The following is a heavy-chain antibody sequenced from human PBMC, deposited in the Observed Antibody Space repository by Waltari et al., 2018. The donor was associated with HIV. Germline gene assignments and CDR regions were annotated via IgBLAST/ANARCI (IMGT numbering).Heavy chain of an antibody. J-gene: IGHJ4*02. CDR3: ARGPYGVGAPGSVRCFDY. Sequence: QVQLVQSGAEVKKPGASVKVSCKASGYTFIGYYLHWVRQAPGQGPEWMGWINPTSGGTNYAKKSQGRVTMTRDTAISTADMELSRLRSDDTAVYYCARGPYGVGAPGSVRCFDYWGQGTLVTVSS. V-gene: IGHV1-2*02. CDR1: GYTFIGYY. D-gene: IGHD1-26*01. CDR2: INPTSGGT.